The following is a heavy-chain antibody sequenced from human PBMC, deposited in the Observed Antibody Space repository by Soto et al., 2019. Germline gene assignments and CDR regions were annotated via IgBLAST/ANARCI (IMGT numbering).Heavy chain of an antibody. CDR3: AREGSQLGDYYYYYGMDV. D-gene: IGHD6-13*01. CDR1: GYTFTGYY. V-gene: IGHV1-2*02. Sequence: ASVKVSCKASGYTFTGYYMHWVRQAPGQGLEWMGWINPNSGGTNYAQKFQGRVTMTRDTSISTAYMELSRLRSDDTAVYYCAREGSQLGDYYYYYGMDVWGQGTTVTVS. J-gene: IGHJ6*02. CDR2: INPNSGGT.